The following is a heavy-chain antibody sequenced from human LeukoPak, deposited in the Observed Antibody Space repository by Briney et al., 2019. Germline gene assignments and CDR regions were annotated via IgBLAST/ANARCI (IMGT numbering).Heavy chain of an antibody. V-gene: IGHV3-7*01. CDR1: GFTFSGYW. Sequence: GGSLRLSCAASGFTFSGYWMSWVRQAPGKWLEWVANIKQDGSEMYYLDSVKGRFIISRDNAKNSLYLQMNSLRAEDTAVYYCAGDRGIVAQFDPWGQGTLVTVSS. D-gene: IGHD1-26*01. CDR2: IKQDGSEM. J-gene: IGHJ5*02. CDR3: AGDRGIVAQFDP.